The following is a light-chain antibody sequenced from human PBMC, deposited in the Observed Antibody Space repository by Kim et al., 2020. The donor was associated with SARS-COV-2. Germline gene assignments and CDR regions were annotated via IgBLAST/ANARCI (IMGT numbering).Light chain of an antibody. CDR3: QQSFSTPYT. J-gene: IGKJ2*01. V-gene: IGKV1-39*01. Sequence: DIQMTQSPSSLSASVGDRVTITCRTSQSISSYLNWYQQKPGKAPKLLIYTAYNMQSGVPSRFSGSGSRTDFTLTISSLQPEDFATYYCQQSFSTPYTFGQGTKLEI. CDR2: TAY. CDR1: QSISSY.